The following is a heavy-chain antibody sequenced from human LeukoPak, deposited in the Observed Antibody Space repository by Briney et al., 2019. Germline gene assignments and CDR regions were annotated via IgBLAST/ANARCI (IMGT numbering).Heavy chain of an antibody. CDR3: ARSTYGYYENGGYYLYYFDS. CDR2: IYYTGST. D-gene: IGHD3-22*01. J-gene: IGHJ4*02. Sequence: SETLSLTCTVSGYSISSGYYWGWIRQPPGKGLEWIGSIYYTGSTYDNPSLKSRVTMSVDTSKSQVSLNLNSVTAADTAVYYCARSTYGYYENGGYYLYYFDSWGQGTLVTVSS. V-gene: IGHV4-38-2*02. CDR1: GYSISSGYY.